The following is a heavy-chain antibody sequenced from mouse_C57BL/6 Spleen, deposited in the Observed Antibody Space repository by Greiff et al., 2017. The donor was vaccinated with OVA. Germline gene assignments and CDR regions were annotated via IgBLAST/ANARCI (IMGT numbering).Heavy chain of an antibody. CDR2: IYPGDGDT. J-gene: IGHJ3*01. CDR1: GYAFSSSC. CDR3: ARGGDGFAY. V-gene: IGHV1-82*01. Sequence: QVQLQQSGPELVKPGASVKISCKASGYAFSSSCMNWVKQRPGKGLEWIGRIYPGDGDTNYNGKFKGKATLTADKSSSTAYMQLSSLTSEDSAVYFCARGGDGFAYWGQGTLVTVSA. D-gene: IGHD3-3*01.